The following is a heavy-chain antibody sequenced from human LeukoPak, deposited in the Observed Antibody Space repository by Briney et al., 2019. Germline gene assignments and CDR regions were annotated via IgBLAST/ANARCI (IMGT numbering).Heavy chain of an antibody. V-gene: IGHV1-46*01. Sequence: ASVKVSCKASGYTFITYYMHWVRQAPGQGLEWVGQINPDGGNTRYAQRFHGRVILSTDMSTSTAYMELRSLRSDDTAVYYCARDLGGSGVAIDNYWGQGTLVTVSS. J-gene: IGHJ4*02. CDR1: GYTFITYY. D-gene: IGHD3-3*01. CDR2: INPDGGNT. CDR3: ARDLGGSGVAIDNY.